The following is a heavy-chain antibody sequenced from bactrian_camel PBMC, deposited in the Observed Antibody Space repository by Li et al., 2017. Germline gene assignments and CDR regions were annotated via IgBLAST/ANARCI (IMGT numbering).Heavy chain of an antibody. CDR1: GDTLGRMC. J-gene: IGHJ4*01. V-gene: IGHV3S40*01. CDR2: IYSAGVKI. Sequence: VQLVESGGGSVQAGGSLGPSCTASGDTLGRMCMNWFRQASGKEREGVASIYSAGVKIEYVDSVKGRFTISRDDAKNMVYLQMNNLVPEDTGMYYCAGQADYCGSFQAKEYVVWGRGTQVTVS. CDR3: AGQADYCGSFQAKEYVV. D-gene: IGHD2*01.